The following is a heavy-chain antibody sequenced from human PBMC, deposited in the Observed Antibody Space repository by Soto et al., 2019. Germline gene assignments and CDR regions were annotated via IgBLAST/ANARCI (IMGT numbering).Heavy chain of an antibody. D-gene: IGHD5-18*01. J-gene: IGHJ6*02. CDR1: GGSIRSGGYY. Sequence: LSLTCTVSGGSIRSGGYYWSWVRQNPRKGLEWIGNIYYSGNTYYNPSLKSRLTISVDTSKNQFSLNLSSVTAADTAVYYCARDRLMATAGTARHYFGLDVWGQGTTVTVSS. CDR3: ARDRLMATAGTARHYFGLDV. V-gene: IGHV4-31*03. CDR2: IYYSGNT.